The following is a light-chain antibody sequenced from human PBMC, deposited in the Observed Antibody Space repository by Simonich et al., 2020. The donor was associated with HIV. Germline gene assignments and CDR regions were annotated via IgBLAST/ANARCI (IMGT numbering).Light chain of an antibody. Sequence: EIVLTQSPGTLSLSPGGRATLSCRASQSVSRGDLAWYQQKPGQAPRLLIYGASSRATGIPDRFSGSGSGTDFTLTISRLEPEDFAVYYCQQYGSSPITFGQGTRLEIK. V-gene: IGKV3-20*01. CDR3: QQYGSSPIT. J-gene: IGKJ5*01. CDR1: QSVSRGD. CDR2: GAS.